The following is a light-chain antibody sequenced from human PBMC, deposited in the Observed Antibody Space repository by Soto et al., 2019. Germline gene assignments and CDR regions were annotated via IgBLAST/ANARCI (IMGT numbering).Light chain of an antibody. CDR3: SSYSRTSFYV. J-gene: IGLJ1*01. CDR2: EVS. Sequence: QSALTQPPSASGSPGQSVTISCTGTSSDVGGYNYVSWYQQHPGKAPKLMIYEVSKRPSGVSNRFSGSKSGNTASLTISGLQAEDEADYYCSSYSRTSFYVFGTGTKLTVL. V-gene: IGLV2-14*01. CDR1: SSDVGGYNY.